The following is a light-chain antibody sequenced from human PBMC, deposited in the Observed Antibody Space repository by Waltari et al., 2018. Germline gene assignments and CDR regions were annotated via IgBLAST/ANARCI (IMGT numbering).Light chain of an antibody. CDR3: QQYGSSPLTLSMYT. J-gene: IGKJ2*01. Sequence: EIVLTQSPGTLSLSPGERATLSCRASQSVSSRYLAWYQQKPGQAPRLLIYGASSRATGIPDRFSGSGSGTDFTLTISRLEPEDFAVYYCQQYGSSPLTLSMYTFGQGTKLEIK. CDR2: GAS. V-gene: IGKV3-20*01. CDR1: QSVSSRY.